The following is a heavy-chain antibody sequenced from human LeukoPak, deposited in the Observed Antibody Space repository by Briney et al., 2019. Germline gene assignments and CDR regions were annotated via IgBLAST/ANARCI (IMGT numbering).Heavy chain of an antibody. V-gene: IGHV1-46*01. CDR1: GYTFTGYY. J-gene: IGHJ5*02. CDR2: INPSGTGT. Sequence: ASVKVSCKASGYTFTGYYMHWVRQAPGQGLEWMGVINPSGTGTIYAQKFQGRITMSRDTSTSTVYMELSSLRSEDAAFYYCATDHSMANTAWWFDPWGQGTLVTVSS. D-gene: IGHD5-24*01. CDR3: ATDHSMANTAWWFDP.